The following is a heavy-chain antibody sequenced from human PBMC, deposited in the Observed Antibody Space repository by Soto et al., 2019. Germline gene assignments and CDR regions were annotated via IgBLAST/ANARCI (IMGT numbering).Heavy chain of an antibody. CDR2: ISWNSGSI. J-gene: IGHJ5*02. CDR3: AKESGWFDP. Sequence: GGSLRLSCAASGFTFDDYAMHWVRQAPGKGLEWVSGISWNSGSIGYADSVKDRFTISRDNAKNSLYLQMNSLRAEDTALYYCAKESGWFDPWGQGTLVTVSS. CDR1: GFTFDDYA. V-gene: IGHV3-9*01.